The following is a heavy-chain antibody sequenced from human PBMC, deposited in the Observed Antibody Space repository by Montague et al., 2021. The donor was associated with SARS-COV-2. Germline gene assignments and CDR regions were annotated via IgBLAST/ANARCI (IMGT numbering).Heavy chain of an antibody. Sequence: PALVKPTQTLTLTCTFSGFSLSTVGVAVGWIRQPPGKALEWLAVMYSDDDKRYSTSLRSRLTIAADTSKNQVVLTLTNVDQVDTATYYCVQRPSRSPGGNYGLDVWGQGIAVTVSS. J-gene: IGHJ6*02. V-gene: IGHV2-5*02. CDR3: VQRPSRSPGGNYGLDV. CDR1: GFSLSTVGVA. D-gene: IGHD3-16*01. CDR2: MYSDDDK.